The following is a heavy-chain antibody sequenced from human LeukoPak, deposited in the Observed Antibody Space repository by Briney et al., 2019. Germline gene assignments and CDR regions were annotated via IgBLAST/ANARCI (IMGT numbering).Heavy chain of an antibody. CDR1: GFTFSSYD. D-gene: IGHD6-13*01. CDR3: AKDLVAAAGTENNWFDP. CDR2: IGTAGDT. J-gene: IGHJ5*02. V-gene: IGHV3-13*01. Sequence: PGGSLRLSCAASGFTFSSYDMHWVRQATGKGLEWVSAIGTAGDTYYPGSVKGRFTIPRENAKNSLYLQMNSLRAGDTAVYYCAKDLVAAAGTENNWFDPWGQGTLVTVSS.